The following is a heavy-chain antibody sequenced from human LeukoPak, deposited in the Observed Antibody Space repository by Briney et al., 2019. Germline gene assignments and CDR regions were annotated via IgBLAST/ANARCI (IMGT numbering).Heavy chain of an antibody. D-gene: IGHD3-9*01. CDR1: GFTFSSYW. V-gene: IGHV3-7*01. J-gene: IGHJ4*02. CDR2: IKQDGSEK. CDR3: ASAGVYDILTGPIL. Sequence: PGGSLRLSCAASGFTFSSYWMSWVRQAPGKGLEWVANIKQDGSEKYYVDSVKGRFTISRDIAKNSLYLQMNSLRAEDTAVYYCASAGVYDILTGPILWGQGTLVTVSS.